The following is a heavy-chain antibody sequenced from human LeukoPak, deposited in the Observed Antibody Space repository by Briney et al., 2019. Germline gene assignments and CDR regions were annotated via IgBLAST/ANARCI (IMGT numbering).Heavy chain of an antibody. J-gene: IGHJ4*02. CDR2: INHSGST. V-gene: IGHV4-34*01. CDR1: GGSFSGYY. Sequence: SETLSLTCAVYGGSFSGYYWSWIRQPPGKGLEWIGGINHSGSTNYNPSLKSRVTISVDTSKNQFSLKLSSVTAADTAVYYCARGGIVLMVYAARSFDYWGQGTLVTVSS. D-gene: IGHD2-8*01. CDR3: ARGGIVLMVYAARSFDY.